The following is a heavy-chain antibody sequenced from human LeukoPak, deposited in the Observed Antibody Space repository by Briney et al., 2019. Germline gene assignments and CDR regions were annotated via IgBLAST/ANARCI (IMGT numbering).Heavy chain of an antibody. V-gene: IGHV4-30-4*01. CDR3: ARGGYQLQASDY. J-gene: IGHJ4*02. CDR2: IYYSGST. Sequence: SQTLSLTCTVSGGSISSGDYYWSWMRQPPGKGLEWIGYIYYSGSTYYNPSLKSRVTISVDTSKNQFSLKLSSVTAADTAVYYCARGGYQLQASDYWGQGTLVTVSS. CDR1: GGSISSGDYY. D-gene: IGHD2-2*01.